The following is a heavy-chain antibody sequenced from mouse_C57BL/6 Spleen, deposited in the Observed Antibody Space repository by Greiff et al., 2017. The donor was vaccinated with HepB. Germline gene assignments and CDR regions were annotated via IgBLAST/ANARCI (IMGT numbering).Heavy chain of an antibody. CDR1: GYTFTSYW. J-gene: IGHJ2*01. CDR3: ARGDYYGSSPFD. V-gene: IGHV1-52*01. CDR2: IDPSDSDT. D-gene: IGHD1-1*01. Sequence: QVQLQQPGAELVRPGSSVKLSCKASGYTFTSYWMHWVKQRPIQGLEWIGNIDPSDSDTHYNQKFKDKATLTVDKSSSTAYMQLSSLTSEDSAVYYCARGDYYGSSPFDWGQGTTLTVSS.